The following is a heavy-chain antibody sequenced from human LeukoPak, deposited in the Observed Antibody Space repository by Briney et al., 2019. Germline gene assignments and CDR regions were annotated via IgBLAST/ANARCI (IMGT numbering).Heavy chain of an antibody. CDR2: IDYSGST. Sequence: SEPLSLTCTVSVGSISISSYYWGWIRQPPGRGLGWIGSIDYSGSTYYNSSLKSRVTISVDTSKNQFSLKLSSVTAADTAVYYCARDLWFGELNWGQGTLVTVSS. CDR1: VGSISISSYY. J-gene: IGHJ4*02. CDR3: ARDLWFGELN. D-gene: IGHD3-10*01. V-gene: IGHV4-39*07.